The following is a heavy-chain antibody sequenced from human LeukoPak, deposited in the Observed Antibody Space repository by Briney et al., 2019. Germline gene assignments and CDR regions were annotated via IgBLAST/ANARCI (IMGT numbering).Heavy chain of an antibody. D-gene: IGHD3-16*01. V-gene: IGHV3-9*01. Sequence: GRSLRLSCAASGFTFDDYAMHWVRQAPGKGLEWVSGISWNSGSIGYADSVKGRFTISRDNAKNSLYLQMNSLRAEDTALYYCATEGGVFDYWGQGTPVTVSS. CDR3: ATEGGVFDY. J-gene: IGHJ4*02. CDR2: ISWNSGSI. CDR1: GFTFDDYA.